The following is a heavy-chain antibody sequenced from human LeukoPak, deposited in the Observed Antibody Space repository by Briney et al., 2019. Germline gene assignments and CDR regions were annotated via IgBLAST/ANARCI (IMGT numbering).Heavy chain of an antibody. Sequence: SETLSLTCTVSGYSISSGYYWGWIRQPPGKGLEWIGSIYHSGSTYYNPSLKSRVIISVDTSKNQFSLKLSSVTAADTAVYYCARVRYGGYDYVWGSYRPPHFDYWGQGTLVTVSS. J-gene: IGHJ4*02. CDR2: IYHSGST. CDR3: ARVRYGGYDYVWGSYRPPHFDY. CDR1: GYSISSGYY. V-gene: IGHV4-38-2*02. D-gene: IGHD3-16*02.